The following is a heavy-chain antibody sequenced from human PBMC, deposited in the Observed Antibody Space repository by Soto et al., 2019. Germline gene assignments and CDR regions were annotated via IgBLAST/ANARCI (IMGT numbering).Heavy chain of an antibody. D-gene: IGHD3-22*01. V-gene: IGHV4-61*01. Sequence: SETLSLTCTVSGGSVSSGSYYWSWIRQPPGKGLEWFGYIYYSGSTNYNPSLKSRVTISVDTSKNQFSLKLSSVTAADTAVYYCARDSSGLDYYDSSGYTNWFDPWGQGTLVTVSS. J-gene: IGHJ5*02. CDR1: GGSVSSGSYY. CDR2: IYYSGST. CDR3: ARDSSGLDYYDSSGYTNWFDP.